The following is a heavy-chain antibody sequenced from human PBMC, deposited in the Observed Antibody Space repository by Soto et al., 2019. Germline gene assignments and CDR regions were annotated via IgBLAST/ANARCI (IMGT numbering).Heavy chain of an antibody. D-gene: IGHD3-10*01. J-gene: IGHJ6*02. CDR2: INPSGGST. CDR1: GYTFTSYY. V-gene: IGHV1-46*01. Sequence: ASVKVSCKASGYTFTSYYMHWVRQAPGQGLEWMGIINPSGGSTSYAQKFQGRVTMTRDTSTSTVCMELSSLRSEDTAVYYCARSRITMVRGVIYGMDVWGQGTTVTVSS. CDR3: ARSRITMVRGVIYGMDV.